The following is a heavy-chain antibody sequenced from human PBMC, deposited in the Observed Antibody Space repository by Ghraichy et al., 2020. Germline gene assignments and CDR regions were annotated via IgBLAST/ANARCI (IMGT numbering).Heavy chain of an antibody. J-gene: IGHJ6*02. CDR1: GGSISSYY. CDR3: ARDPVVPAADYYYYYGMDV. Sequence: SQTLSLTCTVSGGSISSYYWSWIRQPAGKGLEWIGRIYTSGSTNYNPSLKSRVTMSVDTSKNQFSLKLSSVTAADTAVYYCARDPVVPAADYYYYYGMDVWGQGTTVTVSS. CDR2: IYTSGST. V-gene: IGHV4-4*07. D-gene: IGHD2-2*01.